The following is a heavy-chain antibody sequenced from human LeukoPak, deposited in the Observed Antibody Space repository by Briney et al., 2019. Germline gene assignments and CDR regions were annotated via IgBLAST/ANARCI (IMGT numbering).Heavy chain of an antibody. D-gene: IGHD3-10*01. J-gene: IGHJ5*02. CDR1: GYTFTGYY. Sequence: GASVKVSCKASGYTFTGYYMHWVRQAPGQGLEWMGGIIPIFGTANYAQKFQGRVTITADKSTSTAYMELSSLRSEDTAVYYCARGRLGTWFGELKAWGQGTLVTVSS. CDR2: IIPIFGTA. V-gene: IGHV1-69*06. CDR3: ARGRLGTWFGELKA.